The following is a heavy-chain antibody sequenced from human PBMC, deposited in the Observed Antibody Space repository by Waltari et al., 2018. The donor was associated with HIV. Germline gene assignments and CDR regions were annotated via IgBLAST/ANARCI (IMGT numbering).Heavy chain of an antibody. CDR1: GGTCSGYA. CDR2: IIRICGTS. CDR3: ARGEVVAATDRFDP. Sequence: QVQLVQSGAEVKKPGSSVKVSCKASGGTCSGYAISWVRPAPGQGLEWMGGIIRICGTSNYAQKFQGRVTITADESTSTAYMELSSLRSEDTAVYYCARGEVVAATDRFDPWGQGTLVTVSS. D-gene: IGHD2-15*01. V-gene: IGHV1-69*12. J-gene: IGHJ5*02.